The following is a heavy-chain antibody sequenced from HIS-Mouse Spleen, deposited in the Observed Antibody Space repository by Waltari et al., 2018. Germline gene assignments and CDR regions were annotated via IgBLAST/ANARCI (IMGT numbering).Heavy chain of an antibody. CDR3: ARDPTLDAFDI. J-gene: IGHJ3*02. Sequence: QAQLVQSGAEVKTPGASVTVCCKASGCTVTGYYMHWVRQAPGQGLEWMGWINPNSGGTNYAQKFQGRVTMTRDTSISTAYMELSRLRSDDTAVYYCARDPTLDAFDIWGQGTMVTVSS. CDR1: GCTVTGYY. V-gene: IGHV1-2*02. CDR2: INPNSGGT.